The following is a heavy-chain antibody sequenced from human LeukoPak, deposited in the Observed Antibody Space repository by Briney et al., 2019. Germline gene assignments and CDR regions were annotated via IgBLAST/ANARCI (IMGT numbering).Heavy chain of an antibody. CDR3: ARDTTYYDTLTGYSHAFDI. D-gene: IGHD3-9*01. Sequence: SETLSLTCSVSGVSISSSSYYWGWIRQPPGKGLEWTGSIYYGGSTYYSPSLKRRVTISVDTFENQFSLKLSSVTAADTAVYYCARDTTYYDTLTGYSHAFDIWGQGTMVTVSS. CDR2: IYYGGST. CDR1: GVSISSSSYY. J-gene: IGHJ3*02. V-gene: IGHV4-39*07.